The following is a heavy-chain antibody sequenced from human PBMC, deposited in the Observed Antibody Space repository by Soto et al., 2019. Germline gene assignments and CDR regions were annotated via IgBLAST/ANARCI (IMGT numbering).Heavy chain of an antibody. D-gene: IGHD3-10*01. J-gene: IGHJ6*02. CDR1: GYTFTSYG. CDR2: ISAYNGNT. CDR3: ARDPRAMVRGVTTSNYYYYGMDV. Sequence: QVQLVQSGAEVKKPGASVKVSCKASGYTFTSYGISWVRQAPGQGLEWMGWISAYNGNTNYAQKLQGRVTMTTDTSTSTAYMELRSLRSDDTAVYYCARDPRAMVRGVTTSNYYYYGMDVWGQGTTVTVSS. V-gene: IGHV1-18*01.